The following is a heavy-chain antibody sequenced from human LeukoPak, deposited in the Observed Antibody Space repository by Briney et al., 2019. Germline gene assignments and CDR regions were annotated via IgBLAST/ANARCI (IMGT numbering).Heavy chain of an antibody. CDR2: IYSGGST. CDR3: ARAKPKNMVRGLIMRRESRYYFDY. J-gene: IGHJ4*02. Sequence: GGSLRLSCAASGFTFSDYYMNWIRQAPGKGLEWVSVIYSGGSTYYADSVKGRSTISRDNSKSTLYIQMNSLRAEDTAVYYCARAKPKNMVRGLIMRRESRYYFDYWGQGTLVTVSS. V-gene: IGHV3-53*01. CDR1: GFTFSDYY. D-gene: IGHD3-10*01.